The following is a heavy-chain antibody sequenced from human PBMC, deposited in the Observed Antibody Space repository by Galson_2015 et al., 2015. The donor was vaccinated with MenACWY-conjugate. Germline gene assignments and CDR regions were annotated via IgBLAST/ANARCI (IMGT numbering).Heavy chain of an antibody. CDR1: GFTFSSYG. V-gene: IGHV3-30*18. Sequence: LRLSCAASGFTFSSYGMHWVRQAPGKGLEWVAVISYDGSNKYYANSVKGRFTISRDNSKNTLYLQMNSLRAEDTAVYYCAKVVGGEPPYYYYYYGMDVWGQGTTVTVSS. CDR3: AKVVGGEPPYYYYYYGMDV. CDR2: ISYDGSNK. D-gene: IGHD3-16*01. J-gene: IGHJ6*02.